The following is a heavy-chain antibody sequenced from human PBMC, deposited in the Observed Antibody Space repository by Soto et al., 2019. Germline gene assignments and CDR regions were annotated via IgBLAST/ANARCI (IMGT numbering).Heavy chain of an antibody. CDR1: GFTFSSYA. Sequence: QVQLVESGGGVVQPGRSLRLSCAASGFTFSSYAMHWVRQAPGKGLEWVAVISYDGSNKYYADSVKGRFTISRDNSKNTLYLQMNSLRAEDTAVYYCARDLGSSRAYYYHYGMDVWGQGTTVTVSS. V-gene: IGHV3-30-3*01. J-gene: IGHJ6*02. CDR2: ISYDGSNK. D-gene: IGHD3-10*01. CDR3: ARDLGSSRAYYYHYGMDV.